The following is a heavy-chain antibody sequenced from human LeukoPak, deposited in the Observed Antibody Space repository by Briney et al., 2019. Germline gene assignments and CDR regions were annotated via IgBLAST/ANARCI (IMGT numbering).Heavy chain of an antibody. Sequence: PSETLSLTCTVSGGSISSSSYYWGWIRQPPGKGLEWIGSIYYSGSTYYNPSLKSRVTISVDTSKNQFSLKLSSVTAADTAVYYCVGFGIIYYGSGSYNGWGQGTLVTVSS. CDR2: IYYSGST. J-gene: IGHJ4*02. V-gene: IGHV4-39*07. CDR3: VGFGIIYYGSGSYNG. CDR1: GGSISSSSYY. D-gene: IGHD3-10*01.